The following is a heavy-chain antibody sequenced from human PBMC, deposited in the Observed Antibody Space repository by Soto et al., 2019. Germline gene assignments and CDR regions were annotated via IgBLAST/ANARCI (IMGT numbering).Heavy chain of an antibody. V-gene: IGHV1-2*04. CDR3: ARGAEVGATLRAAFDI. D-gene: IGHD1-26*01. Sequence: ASVKVSCKASGYTFTGYYMHWVRQAPGQGLEWLGWINPNSGGTNYAQKFQGWVTMTRDTSISTAYMELSRLRSDDTAVYYCARGAEVGATLRAAFDILGQGTMVTVSS. CDR1: GYTFTGYY. J-gene: IGHJ3*02. CDR2: INPNSGGT.